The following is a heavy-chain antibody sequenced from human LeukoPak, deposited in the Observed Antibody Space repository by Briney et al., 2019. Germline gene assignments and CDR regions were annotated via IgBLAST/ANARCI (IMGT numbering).Heavy chain of an antibody. D-gene: IGHD3-10*01. Sequence: SETLSLTCTVSGGSISSYYWSWIRQPAGKGLEWIGRIYTSGSTNYNPSLKSRVTISEDTSNNHFSLRLSSVTAADTAVYYCAREYFGSGSSIYYYYYYVDVWGEGTTDTISS. CDR3: AREYFGSGSSIYYYYYYVDV. CDR1: GGSISSYY. CDR2: IYTSGST. J-gene: IGHJ6*03. V-gene: IGHV4-4*07.